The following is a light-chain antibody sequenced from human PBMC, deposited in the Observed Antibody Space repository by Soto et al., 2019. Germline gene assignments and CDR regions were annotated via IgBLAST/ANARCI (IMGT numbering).Light chain of an antibody. Sequence: EIVMTHSPVTLSVSPGERATLSCSASQSVRSTYLAWYQQKPGQAPRLLIYGASTRATGIPVRFSGSGSGTEFTLTISSLQSEDFAFYYCQQYDNWPWTFGQGTKVDIK. CDR3: QQYDNWPWT. V-gene: IGKV3-15*01. J-gene: IGKJ1*01. CDR1: QSVRSTY. CDR2: GAS.